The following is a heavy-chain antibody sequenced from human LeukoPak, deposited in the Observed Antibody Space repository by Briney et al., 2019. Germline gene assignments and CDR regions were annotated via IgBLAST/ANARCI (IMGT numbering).Heavy chain of an antibody. CDR2: IYYSGST. J-gene: IGHJ4*02. CDR3: ARHHNPRHTYYYDSSGYPYFDY. Sequence: SETLSPTCAVSGGSISSYYWSWIRQPPGKGLEWIGYIYYSGSTNYNPSLKSRVTISVDTSKNQFSLKLSSVTAADTAVYYCARHHNPRHTYYYDSSGYPYFDYWGQGTLVTVSS. V-gene: IGHV4-59*08. CDR1: GGSISSYY. D-gene: IGHD3-22*01.